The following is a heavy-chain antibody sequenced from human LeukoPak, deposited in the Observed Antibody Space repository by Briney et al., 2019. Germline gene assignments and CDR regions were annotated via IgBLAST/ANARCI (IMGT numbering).Heavy chain of an antibody. V-gene: IGHV4-61*05. Sequence: SETLSLTCTVSGGSISSSSYYWGWIRQPPGKGLEWIGYIYNSGSTNYNPSLKSRVTISVDTSKNQFSLRLSSVTAADTAVYYCARGYCSGGSCYSGWDYWGQGTLVTVSS. CDR1: GGSISSSSYY. CDR2: IYNSGST. CDR3: ARGYCSGGSCYSGWDY. D-gene: IGHD2-15*01. J-gene: IGHJ4*02.